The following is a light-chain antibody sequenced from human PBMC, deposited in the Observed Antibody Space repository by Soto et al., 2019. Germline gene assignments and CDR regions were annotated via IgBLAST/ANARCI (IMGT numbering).Light chain of an antibody. CDR3: VSWYDSLSGYV. CDR2: MND. Sequence: HSVLTQPPSASGNPGQRLTISCSGSTSNILRNYVYWYRQFPGTAPRLLISMNDQRPSGVPDRFSGSKSGTSASLAISGLRSEDEADYYCVSWYDSLSGYVFGTGTKLTVL. V-gene: IGLV1-47*01. J-gene: IGLJ1*01. CDR1: TSNILRNY.